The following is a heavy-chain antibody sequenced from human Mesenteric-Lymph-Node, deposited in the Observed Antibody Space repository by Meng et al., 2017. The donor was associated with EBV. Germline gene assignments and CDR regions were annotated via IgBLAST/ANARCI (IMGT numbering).Heavy chain of an antibody. J-gene: IGHJ5*02. CDR2: INGYSGDK. D-gene: IGHD1-7*01. CDR1: GYTFSEYG. V-gene: IGHV1-18*01. CDR3: ARDDRWLSGTSSANWFDP. Sequence: QVELVQSGAEVKEPGASLKVSCKALGYTFSEYGISWMRQVPGQGLEWMGWINGYSGDKKLAQKFHGRLSVTTERSTKTAYMELRSLRYDDTAVYYCARDDRWLSGTSSANWFDPWGHGTLVTVSS.